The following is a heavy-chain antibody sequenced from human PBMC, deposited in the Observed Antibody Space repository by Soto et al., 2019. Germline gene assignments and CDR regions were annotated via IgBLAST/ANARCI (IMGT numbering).Heavy chain of an antibody. D-gene: IGHD3-3*01. CDR2: ISGSGGST. CDR3: AKGSAPPLRFLEWLLNSFDY. Sequence: GGSLRLSCAASGFTFSSYAMSWVRQAPGKGLEWVSAISGSGGSTYYADSVKGRFTISRDNSKNTLYLQMNSLRAEDTAVYYCAKGSAPPLRFLEWLLNSFDYWGQGTLVTVSS. J-gene: IGHJ4*02. V-gene: IGHV3-23*01. CDR1: GFTFSSYA.